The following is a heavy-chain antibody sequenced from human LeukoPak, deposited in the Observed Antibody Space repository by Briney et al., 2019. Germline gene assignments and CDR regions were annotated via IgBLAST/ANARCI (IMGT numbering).Heavy chain of an antibody. V-gene: IGHV3-74*01. CDR3: VRATAAFDI. J-gene: IGHJ3*02. CDR1: GFAFSSYW. CDR2: VNNDGSAT. Sequence: GESLRLSCGVSGFAFSSYWMSWVRQAPGKGLEWVSRVNNDGSATTYADSVKGRFTISRDNAKNTLYLQMNSLRADDTAVYYCVRATAAFDIWGQGTMVTVSS. D-gene: IGHD5-18*01.